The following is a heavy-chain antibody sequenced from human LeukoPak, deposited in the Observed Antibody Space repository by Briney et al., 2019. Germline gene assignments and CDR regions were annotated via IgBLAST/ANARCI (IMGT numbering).Heavy chain of an antibody. D-gene: IGHD7-27*01. V-gene: IGHV3-48*04. CDR2: ISSSSSTI. CDR3: ASPWGY. J-gene: IGHJ4*02. Sequence: PGGSLRLSCAASGFTFSSYSMNWVRQAPGKGLEWVSYISSSSSTIYYADSVKGRFTISRDNAKNTLYLQMNSLRAEDTAVYYCASPWGYWGQGTLVTVSS. CDR1: GFTFSSYS.